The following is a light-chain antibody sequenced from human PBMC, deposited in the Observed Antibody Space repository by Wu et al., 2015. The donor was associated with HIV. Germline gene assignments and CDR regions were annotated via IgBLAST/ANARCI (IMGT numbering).Light chain of an antibody. Sequence: EIVLTQSPGIMSFTPGESATLSCRTSQTISNNHLAWYQQRRGQAPTLLFFGTSNKAAGVPDRFSGSGSGTDFYLTIRGVQPEDFAVYYCHHYGGSSQTFGRGTHLEI. CDR1: QTISNNH. J-gene: IGKJ2*01. CDR2: GTS. V-gene: IGKV3-20*01. CDR3: HHYGGSSQT.